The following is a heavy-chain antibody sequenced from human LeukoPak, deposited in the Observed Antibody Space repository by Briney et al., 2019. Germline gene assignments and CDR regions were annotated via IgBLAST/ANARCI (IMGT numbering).Heavy chain of an antibody. V-gene: IGHV3-7*01. Sequence: GGSLRLSCAASGFPFSRHWMSWVRQTPGKGLERVAHMNQDGSAIYYVDSVKGRFTISRDNAKNTLYLQMNSLRAEDTAVYYCARGCIMDYYDSSGLDWFDPWGQGTLVTVSS. CDR2: MNQDGSAI. J-gene: IGHJ5*02. CDR1: GFPFSRHW. D-gene: IGHD3-22*01. CDR3: ARGCIMDYYDSSGLDWFDP.